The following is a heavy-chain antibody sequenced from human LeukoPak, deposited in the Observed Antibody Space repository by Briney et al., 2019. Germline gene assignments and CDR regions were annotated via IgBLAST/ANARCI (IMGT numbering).Heavy chain of an antibody. CDR2: INPSGGST. J-gene: IGHJ6*03. V-gene: IGHV1-46*01. CDR1: GYTFTSYY. Sequence: GASVQVSCKASGYTFTSYYIHWVRQAPGQGLEWMGIINPSGGSTNYAQKFQGRVTMTRDTATSTVYMELSSLRSEDTAVYYCARDGSDGSSGFNSMDVWGKGTTVTVSS. D-gene: IGHD3-22*01. CDR3: ARDGSDGSSGFNSMDV.